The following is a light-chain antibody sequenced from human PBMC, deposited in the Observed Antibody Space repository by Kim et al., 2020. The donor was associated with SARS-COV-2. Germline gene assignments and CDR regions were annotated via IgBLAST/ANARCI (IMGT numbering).Light chain of an antibody. Sequence: ASVGDSVTITCRASQDIKNYLAWYQQQPGKAPKLLMAAASALQLGVPSRFGGGGSGTDFTLSINTLQPEDVATYYCQQYDGAPWTFGQGTKVEI. J-gene: IGKJ1*01. CDR3: QQYDGAPWT. V-gene: IGKV1-27*01. CDR1: QDIKNY. CDR2: AAS.